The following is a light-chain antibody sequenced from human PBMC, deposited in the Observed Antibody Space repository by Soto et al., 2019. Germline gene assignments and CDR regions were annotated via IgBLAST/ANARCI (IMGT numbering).Light chain of an antibody. Sequence: EIVLTQSPDTLSLSPGERATLSCRASQSINSNYLAWYQQKPGQGPRPLIYGASSRATGIPDRFSGSGSGQDFTLTISRLEAEDFAVYYCQQYDSSPRTFGQGTKVEIK. J-gene: IGKJ1*01. CDR3: QQYDSSPRT. CDR2: GAS. CDR1: QSINSNY. V-gene: IGKV3-20*01.